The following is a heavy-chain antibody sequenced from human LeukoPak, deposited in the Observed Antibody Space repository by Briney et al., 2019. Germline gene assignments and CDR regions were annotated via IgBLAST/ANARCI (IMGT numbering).Heavy chain of an antibody. V-gene: IGHV3-33*06. CDR1: GFTFGGYG. Sequence: PGGSLRLSCSASGFTFGGYGMHWVRQVPGKGLEWVAVIWYDGGKKYYADSVKGRFTISRDNSKNTLYLQMNTLRVEDTAVYYCAKDSKVAVVVLIRGDAFDIWGQGTMVTVSS. CDR3: AKDSKVAVVVLIRGDAFDI. J-gene: IGHJ3*02. CDR2: IWYDGGKK. D-gene: IGHD3-22*01.